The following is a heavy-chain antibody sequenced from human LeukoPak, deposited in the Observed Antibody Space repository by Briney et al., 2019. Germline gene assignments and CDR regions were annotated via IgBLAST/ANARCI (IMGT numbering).Heavy chain of an antibody. D-gene: IGHD2-2*01. J-gene: IGHJ4*02. Sequence: SETLSLTCAVYGGSFSGYYWSWIRQPPGKGLEWIGEINHSGSTNYNPSLKSRVTISVDTSKNQFSLKLSPVTAADTAVYYCALSVPAAMPIDYWGQGTLVTVSS. CDR3: ALSVPAAMPIDY. CDR2: INHSGST. V-gene: IGHV4-34*01. CDR1: GGSFSGYY.